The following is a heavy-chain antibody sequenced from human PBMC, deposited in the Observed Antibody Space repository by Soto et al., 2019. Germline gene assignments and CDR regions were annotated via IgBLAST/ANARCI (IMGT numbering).Heavy chain of an antibody. CDR1: GYTFTKFG. Sequence: QVQLVQSGAEVKKPGASVKVSCKASGYTFTKFGISWVRQAPGQGIEWMGWVSGYNGETSYAQSLQGRVTLTTDTSATTAYMELRSLISDNTAVLYCTRLGLRIYYYHGMDVLGQGTTVTVSS. CDR2: VSGYNGET. D-gene: IGHD7-27*01. J-gene: IGHJ6*02. CDR3: TRLGLRIYYYHGMDV. V-gene: IGHV1-18*01.